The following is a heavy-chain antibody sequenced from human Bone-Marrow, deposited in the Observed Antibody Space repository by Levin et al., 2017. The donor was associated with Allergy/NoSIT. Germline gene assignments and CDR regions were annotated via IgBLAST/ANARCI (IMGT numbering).Heavy chain of an antibody. J-gene: IGHJ3*02. CDR2: ITWNSGRI. CDR1: GFTFDDYA. CDR3: AKAKWELSSVDGFDI. D-gene: IGHD3-16*02. Sequence: SCAASGFTFDDYAMHWVRQAPGKGLEWLSGITWNSGRIDYAESVKGRFTISRDNARNSLYLQVDSLRSEDTALYYCAKAKWELSSVDGFDIWGQGTVFTVSS. V-gene: IGHV3-9*01.